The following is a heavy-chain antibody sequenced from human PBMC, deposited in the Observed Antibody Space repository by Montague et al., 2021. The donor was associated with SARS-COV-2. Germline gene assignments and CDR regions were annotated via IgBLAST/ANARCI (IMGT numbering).Heavy chain of an antibody. Sequence: SLRLSCAASGFNFGVYEMNWVRQTPGKGLEWVSYINGGSSVMYYADSVMGRFTISRDNAESPLYLQMNSLRADDTAVYYCAPAVPVGDDSWGQGTLVTVSS. CDR2: INGGSSVM. CDR1: GFNFGVYE. V-gene: IGHV3-48*03. CDR3: APAVPVGDDS. J-gene: IGHJ5*02. D-gene: IGHD2-21*01.